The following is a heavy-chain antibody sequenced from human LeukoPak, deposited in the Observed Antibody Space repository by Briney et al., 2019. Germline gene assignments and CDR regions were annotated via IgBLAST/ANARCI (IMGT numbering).Heavy chain of an antibody. CDR2: IYYSGST. Sequence: SETLSLTCTVSGGSISSSSYYWGWIRQPPGKGLEWIGSIYYSGSTYYNPSLKSRVTISVDTSKNQFSLKLSSVTAADTAVYYCARDDAPNEMATKGPGVFDYWGQGTLVTVSS. J-gene: IGHJ4*02. CDR3: ARDDAPNEMATKGPGVFDY. V-gene: IGHV4-39*07. CDR1: GGSISSSSYY. D-gene: IGHD5-24*01.